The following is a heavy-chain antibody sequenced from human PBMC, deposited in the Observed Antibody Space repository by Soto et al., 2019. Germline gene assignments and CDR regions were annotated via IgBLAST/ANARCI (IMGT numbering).Heavy chain of an antibody. Sequence: GGSLRLSCAASGFTFSSYGMHWVRQAPGKGLEWVAVISYDGSNKYYADSVKGRFTISRDNSKNTLYLQMNSLRAEDTAVYYFATALLSSSWYFVGENDFGMDVWGQGTTVTVSS. V-gene: IGHV3-30*03. D-gene: IGHD6-13*01. CDR1: GFTFSSYG. J-gene: IGHJ6*02. CDR3: ATALLSSSWYFVGENDFGMDV. CDR2: ISYDGSNK.